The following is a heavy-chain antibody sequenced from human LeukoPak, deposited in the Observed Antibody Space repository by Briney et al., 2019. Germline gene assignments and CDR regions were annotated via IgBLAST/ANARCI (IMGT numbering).Heavy chain of an antibody. D-gene: IGHD2-2*01. V-gene: IGHV1-69*13. CDR1: GGTFSSYA. CDR2: IIPIFGTA. CDR3: ARAIEDIVVVPAAIRYYYYYMDV. J-gene: IGHJ6*03. Sequence: SVKVSCKASGGTFSSYAISWVRQAPGQGLEWMGGIIPIFGTANYAQKFQGRVTITADEPTSTAYMELSSLRSEDTAVYYCARAIEDIVVVPAAIRYYYYYMDVWGKGTTVTISS.